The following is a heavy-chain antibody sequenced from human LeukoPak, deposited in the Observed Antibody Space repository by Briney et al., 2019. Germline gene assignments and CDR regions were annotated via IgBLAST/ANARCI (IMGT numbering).Heavy chain of an antibody. J-gene: IGHJ4*02. Sequence: PGGSLRLSCAASGFTFSDYYMSWIRQAPGKGLEWVSYISSSGSTIYYADSVKGRFTISRDNAKNSLYLQMNSLRAEDTAVYYCAREMYYYDSSGLLRRGIFDYWGQGTLVTVSS. CDR1: GFTFSDYY. CDR3: AREMYYYDSSGLLRRGIFDY. CDR2: ISSSGSTI. V-gene: IGHV3-11*01. D-gene: IGHD3-22*01.